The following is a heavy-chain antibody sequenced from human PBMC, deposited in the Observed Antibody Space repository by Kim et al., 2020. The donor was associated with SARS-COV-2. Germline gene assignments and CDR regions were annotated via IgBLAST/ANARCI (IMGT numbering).Heavy chain of an antibody. CDR1: GFTFSSYE. Sequence: GGSLRLSCAAFGFTFSSYEMNWVRQAPGKGLEWVSYISSSGSTKSNADSVKGRFTISRDNAKNSLYLQMNSLRAEDTAVYYCAREGSGWYVGYFQHWGQGTLVTVSS. J-gene: IGHJ1*01. D-gene: IGHD6-19*01. CDR3: AREGSGWYVGYFQH. V-gene: IGHV3-48*03. CDR2: ISSSGSTK.